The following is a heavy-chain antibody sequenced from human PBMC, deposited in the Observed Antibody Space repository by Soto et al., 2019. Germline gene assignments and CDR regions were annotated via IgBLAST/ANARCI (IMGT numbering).Heavy chain of an antibody. Sequence: GGSLRLSCAASGFTFSSYGMHWVRQAPGKGLEWVAVISHDGSNKYFADSVKGRFTISRDNSQNTLYLQMNSLRAEDTAVYYCARDFVHGDHAEYFQHWGQGT. V-gene: IGHV3-30*03. J-gene: IGHJ1*01. CDR2: ISHDGSNK. D-gene: IGHD4-17*01. CDR3: ARDFVHGDHAEYFQH. CDR1: GFTFSSYG.